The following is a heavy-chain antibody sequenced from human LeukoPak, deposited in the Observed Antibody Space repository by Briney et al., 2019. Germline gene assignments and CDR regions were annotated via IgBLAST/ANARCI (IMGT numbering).Heavy chain of an antibody. J-gene: IGHJ4*02. Sequence: PGGSLRLSCAASGFTVSSNYMSWVRQAPGEGLEWVSSITGSGSYTYYADSVKGRFTISRDSAKNSLYLQMNSLRAEDTAVYYCATSDSSGYYFSYYWGQGTLVTVSS. CDR3: ATSDSSGYYFSYY. CDR2: ITGSGSYT. V-gene: IGHV3-21*01. D-gene: IGHD3-22*01. CDR1: GFTVSSNY.